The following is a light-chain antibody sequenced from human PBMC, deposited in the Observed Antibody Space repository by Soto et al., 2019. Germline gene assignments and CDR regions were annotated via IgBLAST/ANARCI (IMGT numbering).Light chain of an antibody. CDR2: GAS. Sequence: EIVLTQSPGTLSLSPGERATLSCRAIQSVSSTYLAWYQQNPGQAPRLLIYGASSRATGIPDRFSGSGSGTDFPLTISRLEPEDFAVYFCQQYGSSSYTFGQGTKLQI. CDR3: QQYGSSSYT. V-gene: IGKV3-20*01. CDR1: QSVSSTY. J-gene: IGKJ2*01.